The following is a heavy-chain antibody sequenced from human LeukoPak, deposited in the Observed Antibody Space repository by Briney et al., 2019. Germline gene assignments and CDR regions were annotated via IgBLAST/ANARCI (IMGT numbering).Heavy chain of an antibody. D-gene: IGHD3-22*01. CDR3: ARGREDRSGYSFVRNWFDP. V-gene: IGHV4-34*01. J-gene: IGHJ5*02. CDR2: ISHSGTT. CDR1: GGSSSGYY. Sequence: SETLSLTCAVYGGSSSGYYWSWIRQPPGEGLEWIGEISHSGTTNYNPSLKSRATISVETSKNQFYLKLSSVTAADKAVYYCARGREDRSGYSFVRNWFDPWGQGTLVTVSS.